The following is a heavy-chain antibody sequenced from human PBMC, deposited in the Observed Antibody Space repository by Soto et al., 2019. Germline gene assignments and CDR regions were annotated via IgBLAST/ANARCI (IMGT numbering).Heavy chain of an antibody. CDR1: GGTFSSYT. D-gene: IGHD6-13*01. CDR2: IIPILGIA. V-gene: IGHV1-69*02. Sequence: QVQLVQSGAEVKKPGSSVKVSCKASGGTFSSYTISWVRQAPGQGLEWMGRIIPILGIANYAQKFQGRVTITADKXTSTAYMELSSLRSEDTAVYYCARCSSSWYLGGFDPWGQGTLVTVSS. CDR3: ARCSSSWYLGGFDP. J-gene: IGHJ5*02.